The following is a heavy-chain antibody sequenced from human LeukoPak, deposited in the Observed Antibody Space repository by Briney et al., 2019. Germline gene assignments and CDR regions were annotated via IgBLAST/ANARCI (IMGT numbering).Heavy chain of an antibody. CDR2: SSPSGGTI. D-gene: IGHD3-3*01. J-gene: IGHJ3*02. V-gene: IGHV3-11*01. Sequence: PGGSLRLSCAASGFTFSDYYMSWIRQAPETGLEWLSYSSPSGGTIYYTDSVKGRFTMSRDNAQNALYLEMNSLRAEDTAVYYCAREKKTEWTTGAFDMWGQGTMVIVSS. CDR3: AREKKTEWTTGAFDM. CDR1: GFTFSDYY.